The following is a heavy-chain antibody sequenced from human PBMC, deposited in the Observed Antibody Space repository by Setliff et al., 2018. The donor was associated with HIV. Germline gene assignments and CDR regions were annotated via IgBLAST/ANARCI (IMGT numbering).Heavy chain of an antibody. J-gene: IGHJ5*02. CDR1: GDSLSSGTYY. V-gene: IGHV4-61*01. D-gene: IGHD2-15*01. CDR2: IYYSGST. Sequence: LSLTCSVAGDSLSSGTYYWSWIRQPPGKGLEWIGYIYYSGSTNYNPSLKSRVTISVDTSKNQFSLKLSSVTAADTAVYYCARSVGYCSGGSCSNWFDPWGQGTLVTVSS. CDR3: ARSVGYCSGGSCSNWFDP.